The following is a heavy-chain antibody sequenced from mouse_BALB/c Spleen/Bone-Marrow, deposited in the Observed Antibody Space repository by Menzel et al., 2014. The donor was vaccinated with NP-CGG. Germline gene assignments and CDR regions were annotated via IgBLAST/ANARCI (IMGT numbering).Heavy chain of an antibody. J-gene: IGHJ2*01. D-gene: IGHD3-3*01. CDR1: GYTFTSYW. CDR2: IAPGSGST. CDR3: SRVGLLYFDY. V-gene: IGHV1S41*01. Sequence: DLVKPGASVKLSCKASGYTFTSYWINWLKQRPGQSLEWIGSIAPGSGSTYYNEMFKGKATLIVDRSSRTAYIQLSSLSSEDSAVYFCSRVGLLYFDYWGQGTTLTVSS.